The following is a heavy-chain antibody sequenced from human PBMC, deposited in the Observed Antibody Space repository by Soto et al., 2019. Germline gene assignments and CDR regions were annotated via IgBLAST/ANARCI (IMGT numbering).Heavy chain of an antibody. V-gene: IGHV3-11*01. CDR2: ISSSGSTI. Sequence: QVQLVESGGGLVKPGGSLRLSCAASGFTFSDYYMSWIRQAPGKGLEWVSYISSSGSTIYYADSVKGRFTISRDNAKNSLYLQMNSRRAEDTAVYYCARXXXXXXGELIPRSYGMDVWGQGTTVTVSS. J-gene: IGHJ6*02. D-gene: IGHD3-10*01. CDR1: GFTFSDYY. CDR3: ARXXXXXXGELIPRSYGMDV.